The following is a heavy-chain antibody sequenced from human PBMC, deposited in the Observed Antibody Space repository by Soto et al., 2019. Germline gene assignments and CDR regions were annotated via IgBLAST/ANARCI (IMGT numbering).Heavy chain of an antibody. J-gene: IGHJ3*02. D-gene: IGHD2-2*01. CDR3: ARHYGQHDAFDI. CDR2: IYPRDSDT. V-gene: IGHV5-51*01. Sequence: ESLKISCKGSGYSFTTYWLGWVRHMPGKGLEWMGIIYPRDSDTKYSPSFQGQVTISADKSISTAYLHWSSLKASDTAMYYCARHYGQHDAFDIWGQGTMVTVSS. CDR1: GYSFTTYW.